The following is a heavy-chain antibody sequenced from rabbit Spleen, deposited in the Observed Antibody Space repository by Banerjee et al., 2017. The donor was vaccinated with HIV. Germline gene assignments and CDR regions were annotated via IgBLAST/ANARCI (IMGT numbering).Heavy chain of an antibody. J-gene: IGHJ6*01. D-gene: IGHD8-1*01. CDR3: ARDTGSSFSTYGMDL. CDR1: GFSLSSYYM. CDR2: IYAGSSGNT. V-gene: IGHV1S45*01. Sequence: EQLEESGGGLVKPEGSLTLTCTASGFSLSSYYMNWVRQAPGKGLEWIACIYAGSSGNTYYASWAKGRFTISKTSSTTVTLQMTSLTVADTATYFCARDTGSSFSTYGMDLWGPGHLVTVS.